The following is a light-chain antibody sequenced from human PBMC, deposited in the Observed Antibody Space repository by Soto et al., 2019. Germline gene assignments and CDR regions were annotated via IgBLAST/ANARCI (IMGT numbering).Light chain of an antibody. Sequence: ETVLTQSPGTLSLSPGERATLSCIASQSVSSSYLTWYQQKPGQAPRLLIYGASSRATDIPDRFSGSGSGTDFTLTISRLEPEDFAVYYCQQYDSSPVTFGQGTKLESK. V-gene: IGKV3-20*01. CDR3: QQYDSSPVT. J-gene: IGKJ2*01. CDR1: QSVSSSY. CDR2: GAS.